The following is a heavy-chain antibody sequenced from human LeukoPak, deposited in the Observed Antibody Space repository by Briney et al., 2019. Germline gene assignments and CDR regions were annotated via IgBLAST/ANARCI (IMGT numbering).Heavy chain of an antibody. CDR1: GYTFTSYY. Sequence: GASVKVSCKASGYTFTSYYMHWVRQAPGQGLEWMGIINPSGGSTSYAQKFQGRATMTRDTSTSTVYMELSSLRSEDTAVYYCARDSSGWYIGFDPWGQGTLVTVSS. V-gene: IGHV1-46*01. CDR3: ARDSSGWYIGFDP. J-gene: IGHJ5*02. CDR2: INPSGGST. D-gene: IGHD6-19*01.